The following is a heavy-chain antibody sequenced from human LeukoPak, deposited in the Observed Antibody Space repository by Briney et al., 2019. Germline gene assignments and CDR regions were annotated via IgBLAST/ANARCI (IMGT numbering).Heavy chain of an antibody. CDR2: ISGSGGST. CDR3: AKSKRYQDAFDI. D-gene: IGHD3-9*01. J-gene: IGHJ3*02. CDR1: GFTFSSYS. V-gene: IGHV3-23*01. Sequence: GGSLRLSCAASGFTFSSYSMSWVRQAPGKGLEWVSAISGSGGSTYYADSVKGRFTISRDNSKNTLYLQMNSLRAEDTAVYYCAKSKRYQDAFDIWGQGTMVTVFS.